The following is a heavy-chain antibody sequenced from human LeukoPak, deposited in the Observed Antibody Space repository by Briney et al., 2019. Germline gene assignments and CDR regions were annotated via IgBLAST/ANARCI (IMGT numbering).Heavy chain of an antibody. CDR2: IYFSGST. Sequence: PSETLSLTCTVSGGSITSYYWSWIRQPAGKGLEWIGRIYFSGSTDYNPSLKSRVTMSVDSSKTQFSLKLSSVTAADTAVYYCARDRGTPDYYDTSGYDYWGQGTLVTVSS. CDR1: GGSITSYY. CDR3: ARDRGTPDYYDTSGYDY. V-gene: IGHV4-4*07. J-gene: IGHJ4*02. D-gene: IGHD3-22*01.